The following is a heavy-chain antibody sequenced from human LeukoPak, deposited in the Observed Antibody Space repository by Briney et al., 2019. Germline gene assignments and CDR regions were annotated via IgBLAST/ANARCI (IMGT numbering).Heavy chain of an antibody. CDR2: ISHDGSNK. CDR3: VRDRGSYRPIDY. Sequence: PGGSLRLSCAASGFSFSSYGMLWVRQAPGKGLEWVALISHDGSNKFYGDSVKGRFTVSRDNAENSLFLEMNALRVEDTAIYYCVRDRGSYRPIDYWGQGTFVTVSS. J-gene: IGHJ4*02. D-gene: IGHD1-26*01. V-gene: IGHV3-30*03. CDR1: GFSFSSYG.